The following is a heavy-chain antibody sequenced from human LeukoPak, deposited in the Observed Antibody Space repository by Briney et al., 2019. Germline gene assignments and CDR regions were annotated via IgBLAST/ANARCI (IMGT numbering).Heavy chain of an antibody. CDR3: ARHLGAAGSGSYYNSFKYYYYYGMDV. CDR2: IYYSGST. CDR1: GGSISSYY. Sequence: SETLSLTCTVSGGSISSYYWSWIRQPPGKGLEWIGYIYYSGSTNYNPSLKSRVTISVDTSKNQFSLKLSSVTAADTAVYYCARHLGAAGSGSYYNSFKYYYYYGMDVWGQGTTVTVSS. J-gene: IGHJ6*02. D-gene: IGHD3-10*01. V-gene: IGHV4-59*08.